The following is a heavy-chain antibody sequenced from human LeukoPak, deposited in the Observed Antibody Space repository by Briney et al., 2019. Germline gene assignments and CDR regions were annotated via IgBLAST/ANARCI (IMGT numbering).Heavy chain of an antibody. D-gene: IGHD3-22*01. J-gene: IGHJ4*02. CDR2: ISYDGSNQ. CDR1: GFTLCKFV. V-gene: IGHV3-30-3*01. Sequence: GGSLSLSRAVSGFTLCKFVMHCVCEAPGKGVEWVAVISYDGSNQYYADSVKGRFTISRDNSNNELYLQMNSLRAEDTAVYYCAREWDSSGYPLDYWGQGTLVTVPS. CDR3: AREWDSSGYPLDY.